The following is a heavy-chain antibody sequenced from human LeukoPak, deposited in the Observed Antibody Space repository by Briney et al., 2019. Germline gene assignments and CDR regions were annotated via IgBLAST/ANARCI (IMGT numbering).Heavy chain of an antibody. CDR3: ASFNSTVRGYGGQLFDY. Sequence: GGALRLSCAASGFTFISYGMHWVRQAPGKGLEWVANIKQDGSEKYYVDSVKGRFTISRDNAKNTLYLQMNSLRADDTAVYYCASFNSTVRGYGGQLFDYWGQGTLVTVSS. D-gene: IGHD3-22*01. J-gene: IGHJ4*02. CDR1: GFTFISYG. V-gene: IGHV3-7*03. CDR2: IKQDGSEK.